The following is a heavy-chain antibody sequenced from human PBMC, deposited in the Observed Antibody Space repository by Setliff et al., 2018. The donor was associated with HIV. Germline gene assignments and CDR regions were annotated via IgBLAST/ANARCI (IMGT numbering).Heavy chain of an antibody. Sequence: PSETLSLTCAVSGYSISSVYCWGWIRQPPGKGLEWIGRIYHKGSTYYNPSLGSRVTISVDTSKNQFSLRLSSVTATDTAVYYCVRQEQLWQQEGPSDIWGQGTMVTVSS. J-gene: IGHJ3*02. V-gene: IGHV4-38-2*01. D-gene: IGHD3-16*01. CDR2: IYHKGST. CDR3: VRQEQLWQQEGPSDI. CDR1: GYSISSVYC.